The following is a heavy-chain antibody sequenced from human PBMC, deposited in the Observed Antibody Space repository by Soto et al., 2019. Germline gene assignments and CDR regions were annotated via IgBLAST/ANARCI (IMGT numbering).Heavy chain of an antibody. D-gene: IGHD3-10*01. Sequence: EVQLVESGGAFLQPGGSLTLSCAASGFPFHNYAMTWVRQAPGKGLEWVSTISRDGDDTYYGDSVKGRFTISRDNSKNTLYLTMSRLRAQDTAIYYCAKALQKGSVRSIIIKLIHHWGQGTLVTVS. CDR3: AKALQKGSVRSIIIKLIHH. V-gene: IGHV3-23*04. CDR1: GFPFHNYA. CDR2: ISRDGDDT. J-gene: IGHJ1*01.